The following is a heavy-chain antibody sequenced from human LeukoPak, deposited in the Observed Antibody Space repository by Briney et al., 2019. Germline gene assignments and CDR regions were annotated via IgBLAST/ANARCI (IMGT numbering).Heavy chain of an antibody. V-gene: IGHV3-23*01. J-gene: IGHJ4*02. Sequence: GASLTLSCAVSAITPSNYGMTSARQPAGKWREWVAGISGSSGGTHYVDSVKGRFTISRDNSKNTLYMQIKSMRAEDTDVFSCASSPQFDSWRGLFDYWGPGTLVTVSS. CDR3: ASSPQFDSWRGLFDY. D-gene: IGHD3-3*01. CDR2: ISGSSGGT. CDR1: AITPSNYG.